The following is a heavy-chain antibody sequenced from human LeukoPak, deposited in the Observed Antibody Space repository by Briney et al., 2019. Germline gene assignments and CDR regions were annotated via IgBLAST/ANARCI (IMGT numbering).Heavy chain of an antibody. Sequence: GGSLRLSCAASGFTFSSYAMSWVRQAPGKGLEWVSALSGSGGSTYYADSVKGRFTISRDNSKNMLFLQMNSLRAEDTAVYYCARTVSGSYYPFDYWGQGTLVTVSS. D-gene: IGHD1-26*01. CDR1: GFTFSSYA. V-gene: IGHV3-23*01. CDR3: ARTVSGSYYPFDY. J-gene: IGHJ4*02. CDR2: LSGSGGST.